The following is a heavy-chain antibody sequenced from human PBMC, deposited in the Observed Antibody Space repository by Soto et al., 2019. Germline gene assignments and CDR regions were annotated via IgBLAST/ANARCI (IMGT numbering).Heavy chain of an antibody. D-gene: IGHD6-13*01. Sequence: GGSLRLSCAASGFTFSNYAMSWVRQAPGKGLEWVSVISGNSVTTYYADSVKGRFTISRDTSKNTLYLQMNTLRAEATAVYYCAKCGLVGSSWYGDYMDVWGKGTTVTVSS. J-gene: IGHJ6*03. CDR2: ISGNSVTT. CDR1: GFTFSNYA. V-gene: IGHV3-23*01. CDR3: AKCGLVGSSWYGDYMDV.